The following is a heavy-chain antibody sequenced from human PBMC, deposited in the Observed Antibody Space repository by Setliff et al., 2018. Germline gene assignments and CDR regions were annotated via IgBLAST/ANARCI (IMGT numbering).Heavy chain of an antibody. Sequence: SETLSLTCNVSGGSVSSTSHYWGWIRQPPGKGMEWIGSVYYSGYTYYNPSLQSRVIISVDMSKNQFSMKLTSVTAADTAVYYCARVDFTMIQGVLGLWGQGTLVTVSS. CDR3: ARVDFTMIQGVLGL. CDR2: VYYSGYT. D-gene: IGHD3-10*01. J-gene: IGHJ1*01. V-gene: IGHV4-39*07. CDR1: GGSVSSTSHY.